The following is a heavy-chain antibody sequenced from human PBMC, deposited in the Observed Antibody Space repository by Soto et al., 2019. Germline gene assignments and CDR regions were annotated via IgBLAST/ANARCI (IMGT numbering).Heavy chain of an antibody. CDR2: SYNTRYT. CDR3: ARIMIRGTAGYYFYSMDV. Sequence: QVQLQESGPGLVKPSQTLSLTCTVSGGSISSDGYYWSWIRQHPGKGLEWMAYSYNTRYTYYNPSLKSRLTISVDTSENHFSLKLSSVTAADTAVYYCARIMIRGTAGYYFYSMDVWGQGTTVTVSS. D-gene: IGHD3-10*01. J-gene: IGHJ6*02. V-gene: IGHV4-31*03. CDR1: GGSISSDGYY.